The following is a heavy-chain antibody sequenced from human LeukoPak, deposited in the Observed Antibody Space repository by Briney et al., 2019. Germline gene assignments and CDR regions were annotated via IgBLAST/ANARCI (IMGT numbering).Heavy chain of an antibody. D-gene: IGHD7-27*01. V-gene: IGHV1-2*02. Sequence: ASVKVSCKASGYALTDNHLYWVRQAPGQGLEWMGWIDPNSGGTNFAQNFQGRLTMTRDTSINTAYMELSRLTSDDTAVYYCARELGVNAFDVWGQGTMVTVSS. CDR2: IDPNSGGT. J-gene: IGHJ3*01. CDR1: GYALTDNH. CDR3: ARELGVNAFDV.